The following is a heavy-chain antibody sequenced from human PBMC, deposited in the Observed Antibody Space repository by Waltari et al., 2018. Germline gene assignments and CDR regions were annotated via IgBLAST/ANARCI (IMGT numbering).Heavy chain of an antibody. J-gene: IGHJ6*03. V-gene: IGHV4-39*01. CDR1: GGSISSSSYY. CDR3: ASSEDYYYYMDV. CDR2: IYYSGST. D-gene: IGHD3-10*01. Sequence: QLQLQESGPGLVKPSETLSLTCTVSGGSISSSSYYWGWIRQPPGKGLEWIGSIYYSGSTYYNPSLKSRVTISVDTSKNQFSLKLSSVTAADTAVYYCASSEDYYYYMDVWGKGTTVTVSS.